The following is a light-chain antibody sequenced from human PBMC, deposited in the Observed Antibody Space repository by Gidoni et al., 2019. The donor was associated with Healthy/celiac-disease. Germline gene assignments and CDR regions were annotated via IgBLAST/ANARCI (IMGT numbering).Light chain of an antibody. Sequence: LHLTHSPSTLSASVGDRVTITCRASQSISSWLAWYQQKPGKAPKLLIYKASSLESGVPSRFSGSGSGTEFTLTISSLQPDDFATYYCQQYNSYPWTFGQGTKVEIK. CDR3: QQYNSYPWT. V-gene: IGKV1-5*03. CDR2: KAS. CDR1: QSISSW. J-gene: IGKJ1*01.